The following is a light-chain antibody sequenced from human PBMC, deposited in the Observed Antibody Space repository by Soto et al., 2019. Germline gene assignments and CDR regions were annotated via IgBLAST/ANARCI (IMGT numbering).Light chain of an antibody. Sequence: DIVMTQSPDSLAVSLGERATINCKSSQSVLYSSNNMNYLAWYQQKPGQPPKLLIYWASTRESGVPDRFSGSGSGTDFTLTISSLQAADVAVYYCQQYYSTPWTFGQGTKVDIK. J-gene: IGKJ1*01. CDR3: QQYYSTPWT. CDR2: WAS. V-gene: IGKV4-1*01. CDR1: QSVLYSSNNMNY.